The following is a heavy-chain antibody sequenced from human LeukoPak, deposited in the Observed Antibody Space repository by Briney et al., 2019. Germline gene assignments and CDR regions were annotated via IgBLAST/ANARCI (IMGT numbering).Heavy chain of an antibody. CDR3: TRTTFLGSTYFQH. Sequence: ASVKVSCKASGYTFTGYYMHWVRQAPGQGLEWVGWISAYNGNTHYAQKLQGRVTMTTDTSTNTAYMEVRSLRPDDTAVYYCTRTTFLGSTYFQHWGQGTLVTVSS. CDR1: GYTFTGYY. CDR2: ISAYNGNT. V-gene: IGHV1-18*04. D-gene: IGHD1-1*01. J-gene: IGHJ1*01.